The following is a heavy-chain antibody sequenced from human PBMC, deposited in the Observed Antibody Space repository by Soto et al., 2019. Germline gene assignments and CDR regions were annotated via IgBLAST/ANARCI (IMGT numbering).Heavy chain of an antibody. CDR1: GFNFNNHA. J-gene: IGHJ4*02. V-gene: IGHV3-23*01. D-gene: IGHD3-10*01. Sequence: EVQLLESGGGLVQPGGSLRLSCAASGFNFNNHAMTWVRQAPGKGLEWVSAISGSGGSTYYAASVKGRFTISRDNSKNTLYLQMNSLRAEDTAVYYCAKDLSVQLWLGPTSWGQGTLVTVAS. CDR3: AKDLSVQLWLGPTS. CDR2: ISGSGGST.